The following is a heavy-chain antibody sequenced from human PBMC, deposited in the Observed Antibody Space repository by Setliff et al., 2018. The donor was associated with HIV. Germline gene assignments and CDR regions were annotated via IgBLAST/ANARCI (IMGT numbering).Heavy chain of an antibody. Sequence: PSETLSLTCTVSGGSITSGGYYWSWIRQHPGKGLEWIADIVYNGRTYYNPSLKSRLTISLDMSKNQFSLKLTSVTAADTAVYFCVRDRGWDGENAFDVWGQGTLVTVSS. CDR2: IVYNGRT. V-gene: IGHV4-31*03. D-gene: IGHD1-26*01. J-gene: IGHJ3*01. CDR3: VRDRGWDGENAFDV. CDR1: GGSITSGGYY.